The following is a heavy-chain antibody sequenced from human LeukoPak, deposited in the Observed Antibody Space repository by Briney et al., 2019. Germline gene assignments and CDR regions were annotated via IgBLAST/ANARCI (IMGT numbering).Heavy chain of an antibody. CDR1: GSTFSDYA. J-gene: IGHJ4*02. CDR2: ISDEGSTT. V-gene: IGHV3-23*01. Sequence: GGSLRLSCAASGSTFSDYAMSWVRQAPGKGLEWVSAISDEGSTTHYADSVKGRFTISRDNSKNTLYPQMHSLRAEDTALYYCAKVRHFWGSYDYWGQGALVTVSS. D-gene: IGHD3-16*01. CDR3: AKVRHFWGSYDY.